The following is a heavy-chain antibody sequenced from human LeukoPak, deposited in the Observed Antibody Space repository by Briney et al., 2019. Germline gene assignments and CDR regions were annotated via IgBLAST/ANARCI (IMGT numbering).Heavy chain of an antibody. CDR2: VYHDGGT. CDR3: AREPTSLGGYDLGAY. Sequence: NPSETLSLTCVVSGGSVSSSKWWSWVRQPPGKGLEWIGQVYHDGGTKYNPSLKSRVTILVDKSKNQFSLKLSSVTAADTAVYYCAREPTSLGGYDLGAYWGQGTLVTVSS. D-gene: IGHD5-12*01. V-gene: IGHV4-4*02. CDR1: GGSVSSSKW. J-gene: IGHJ4*02.